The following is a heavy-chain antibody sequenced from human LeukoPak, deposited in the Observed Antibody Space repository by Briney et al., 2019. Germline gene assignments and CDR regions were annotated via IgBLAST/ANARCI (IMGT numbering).Heavy chain of an antibody. CDR3: ARRVKYIVVVPAARYSYFDL. CDR2: IYYSGST. J-gene: IGHJ2*01. Sequence: SETLSLTSTVSGGSISSSSSYWGWIRQPPGKGLEWIGSIYYSGSTYYNPSLKSRVTISVDTSKNQFSLKLSSVAAADTAVYYCARRVKYIVVVPAARYSYFDLWGPGNLVTVSS. V-gene: IGHV4-39*01. CDR1: GGSISSSSSY. D-gene: IGHD2-2*01.